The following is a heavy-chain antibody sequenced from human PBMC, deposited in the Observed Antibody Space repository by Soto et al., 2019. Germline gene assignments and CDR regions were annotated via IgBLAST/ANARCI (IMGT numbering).Heavy chain of an antibody. CDR3: ARHHCTGGICYSFDH. J-gene: IGHJ4*02. V-gene: IGHV5-51*01. CDR1: GYTFSNYW. D-gene: IGHD2-15*01. CDR2: IYPGDSDA. Sequence: EVQLVQSGAEVKKPGESLKISCKGSGYTFSNYWIGWVRQMPGKGLEWMGNIYPGDSDARYSPSFGGQVTFSADKSSNIVYLQWNSLKASDTAMYYCARHHCTGGICYSFDHWGQGTLVSVSS.